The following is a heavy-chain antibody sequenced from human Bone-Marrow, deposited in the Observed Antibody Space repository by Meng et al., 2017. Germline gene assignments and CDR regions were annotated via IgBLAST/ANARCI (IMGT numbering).Heavy chain of an antibody. J-gene: IGHJ4*02. CDR2: IIHILGIA. V-gene: IGHV1-69*04. CDR3: AGDYYDSSGRDY. Sequence: SSVKVSFKASGGTFSSYTISWVRQAPGQGLEWMGRIIHILGIANYAQKFQGRVTITANKSTNTAYMELSSLRTEGTAVYYCAGDYYDSSGRDYWGQGTLVTVSS. CDR1: GGTFSSYT. D-gene: IGHD3-22*01.